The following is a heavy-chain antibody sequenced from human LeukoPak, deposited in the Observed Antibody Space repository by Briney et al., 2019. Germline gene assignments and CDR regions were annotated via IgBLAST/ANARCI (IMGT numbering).Heavy chain of an antibody. CDR2: IIPIFGTA. V-gene: IGHV1-69*13. J-gene: IGHJ4*02. CDR1: GATFSSYA. CDR3: AREGSGYEAFDY. D-gene: IGHD5-12*01. Sequence: SVKVSCRASGATFSSYAISWVRQAPGQGLEWMGGIIPIFGTANSAQKFQGRVTITADEPTSTAYMELSSLRSEDTAVYYCAREGSGYEAFDYWGQGTLVTVSS.